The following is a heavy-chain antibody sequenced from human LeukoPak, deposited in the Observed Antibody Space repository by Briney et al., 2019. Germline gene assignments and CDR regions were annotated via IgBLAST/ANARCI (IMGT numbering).Heavy chain of an antibody. Sequence: ASVKVSCKASGYTFTSYAMHWVRQAPGQRLEWMGWINAGNGNTKYSQEFQGRVTITRDTSASTAYMELSSLRSEDTAVYYCARARFPYYRLSGTYYMDVWGKGTTVTVSS. CDR3: ARARFPYYRLSGTYYMDV. J-gene: IGHJ6*03. V-gene: IGHV1-3*03. CDR2: INAGNGNT. D-gene: IGHD1-26*01. CDR1: GYTFTSYA.